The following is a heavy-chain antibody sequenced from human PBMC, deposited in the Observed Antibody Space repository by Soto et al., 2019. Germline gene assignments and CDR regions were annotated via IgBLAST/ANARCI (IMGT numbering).Heavy chain of an antibody. Sequence: GGSLRLSCAASGFTFSSYVMSWVRQAPGKGLEWVSAISGSGGSTYYADSVKGRFTISRDNSKNTLYLQMNSLRAEDTAVYYCAKSQEYYYDSSGYYRVYNWFDPWGQGTLVTVSS. V-gene: IGHV3-23*01. CDR3: AKSQEYYYDSSGYYRVYNWFDP. D-gene: IGHD3-22*01. CDR2: ISGSGGST. CDR1: GFTFSSYV. J-gene: IGHJ5*02.